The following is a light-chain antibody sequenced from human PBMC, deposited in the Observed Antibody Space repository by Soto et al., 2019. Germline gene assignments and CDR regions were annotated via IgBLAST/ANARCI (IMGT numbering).Light chain of an antibody. CDR2: GAS. CDR1: QSFIIDS. J-gene: IGKJ1*01. CDR3: HQYGSSPQT. Sequence: EMVLAQSPGTLYLSPGERATLSWRASQSFIIDSLAWDHHKLGQAPRVLIYGASTRATGIPDRFSGSGSGTAFTLTISRLQPEDFAVFYCHQYGSSPQTFGHGTKVDIK. V-gene: IGKV3-20*01.